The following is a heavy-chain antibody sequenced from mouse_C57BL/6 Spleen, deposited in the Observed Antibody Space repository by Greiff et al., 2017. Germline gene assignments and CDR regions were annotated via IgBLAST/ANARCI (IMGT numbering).Heavy chain of an antibody. CDR2: IRLKSDNYAT. J-gene: IGHJ4*01. V-gene: IGHV6-3*01. D-gene: IGHD2-3*01. CDR1: GFTFSNYW. Sequence: EVQLQQSGGGLVQPGGSMKLSCVASGFTFSNYWMNWVRQSPEKGLEWVAQIRLKSDNYATHYAESVKGRFTISREDSKSSVYLQKNNLRAEDTGIYYCTGWFLLGAMDYGGQGTSVTVSS. CDR3: TGWFLLGAMDY.